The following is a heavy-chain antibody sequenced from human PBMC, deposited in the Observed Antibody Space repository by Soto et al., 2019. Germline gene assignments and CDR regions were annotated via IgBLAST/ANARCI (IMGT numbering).Heavy chain of an antibody. D-gene: IGHD2-2*01. CDR1: GCSISSSSYY. Sequence: SETLSLTCTVSGCSISSSSYYWGWIRQPPGKGLEWIGSIYYSGSTYYNPSLKSRVTISVDTSKNQFSLKLSSVTAADTAVYYCARVVVPAAMTLDYYYYMDVWGKGTTVTVSS. V-gene: IGHV4-39*01. CDR2: IYYSGST. J-gene: IGHJ6*03. CDR3: ARVVVPAAMTLDYYYYMDV.